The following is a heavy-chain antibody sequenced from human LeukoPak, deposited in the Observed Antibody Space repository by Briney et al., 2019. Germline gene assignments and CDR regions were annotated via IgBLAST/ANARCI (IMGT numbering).Heavy chain of an antibody. CDR1: GFTFSSYR. Sequence: PGGSLRLSCAASGFTFSSYRMSWVRQAPGKGLEWVANIKQDGSEKYYVDSVKGRFTISRDNAKNSLYLQMNSLRAEDTAVYYCTKVVRFLEWPNAFDYWGQGTLVTVSS. D-gene: IGHD3-3*01. J-gene: IGHJ4*02. V-gene: IGHV3-7*03. CDR2: IKQDGSEK. CDR3: TKVVRFLEWPNAFDY.